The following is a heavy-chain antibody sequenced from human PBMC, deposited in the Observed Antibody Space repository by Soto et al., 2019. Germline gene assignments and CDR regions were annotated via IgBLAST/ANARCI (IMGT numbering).Heavy chain of an antibody. J-gene: IGHJ5*01. CDR1: GGSFSGYY. Sequence: SATLSLTCAVYGGSFSGYYWSWIRQPPGKGLEWIGEINHSGSTNYNPPLKSRVTISVDTSKNQFSLKLSSVTAAHTAVYYCAGGDEKVGATIGRRSDWFDSWGQGTLVTVS. V-gene: IGHV4-34*01. CDR2: INHSGST. CDR3: AGGDEKVGATIGRRSDWFDS. D-gene: IGHD1-26*01.